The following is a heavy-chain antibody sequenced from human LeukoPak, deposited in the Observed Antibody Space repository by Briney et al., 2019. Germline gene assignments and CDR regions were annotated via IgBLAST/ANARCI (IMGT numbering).Heavy chain of an antibody. J-gene: IGHJ6*02. V-gene: IGHV1-18*01. CDR3: AREGEYDILTGYYDYYYGMDV. D-gene: IGHD3-9*01. CDR1: GYTFTSYG. Sequence: ASVKVPCKASGYTFTSYGISWVRQAPGQGLEWMGWISAYNGNTNYAQKLQGRVTMTTDTSTSTAYMELRSLRSDDTAVYYCAREGEYDILTGYYDYYYGMDVWGQGTTVTVSS. CDR2: ISAYNGNT.